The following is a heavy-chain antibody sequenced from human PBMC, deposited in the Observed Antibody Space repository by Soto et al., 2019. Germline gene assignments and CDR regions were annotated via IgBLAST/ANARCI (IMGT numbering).Heavy chain of an antibody. J-gene: IGHJ3*02. Sequence: QVQLQESGPGLVKPSQTLSLTCTVSVGSISSGGYYWSWIRQHPGKGLERIGYIYYSGSTYYNPSLKSRVGISVDSSKNKCSLNLNSVTAADTAVYYCASAVGGVRAFDIWGQGTMGTVSS. CDR2: IYYSGST. CDR1: VGSISSGGYY. CDR3: ASAVGGVRAFDI. D-gene: IGHD3-16*01. V-gene: IGHV4-31*03.